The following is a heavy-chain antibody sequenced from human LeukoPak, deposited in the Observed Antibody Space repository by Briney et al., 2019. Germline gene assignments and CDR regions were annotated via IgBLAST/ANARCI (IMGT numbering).Heavy chain of an antibody. V-gene: IGHV4-59*01. CDR2: IFYSGST. D-gene: IGHD6-19*01. J-gene: IGHJ4*02. Sequence: SETLSLTCTVSGDSISSYYWSWIRQPPGKGLDWIGDIFYSGSTNYNPSLKSRVTISVDTSKSQFSLKLSSVTAADTAIYYCARYNSGWSYFDYWGQGTLVTVSS. CDR3: ARYNSGWSYFDY. CDR1: GDSISSYY.